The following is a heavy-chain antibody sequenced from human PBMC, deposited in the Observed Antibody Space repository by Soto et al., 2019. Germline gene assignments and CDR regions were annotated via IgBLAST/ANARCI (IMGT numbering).Heavy chain of an antibody. Sequence: EVQLVESGGGLVQPGGSLRLSCAASGFTFSASNLHWVRQASGKGLEWVGRVTTKANNYATAYAASVKGRFTISRDDSKNTAHLQMNSLKTEDTAVYYCTSRMDVWGPGTTVNVSS. CDR2: VTTKANNYAT. J-gene: IGHJ6*02. CDR1: GFTFSASN. V-gene: IGHV3-73*02. CDR3: TSRMDV.